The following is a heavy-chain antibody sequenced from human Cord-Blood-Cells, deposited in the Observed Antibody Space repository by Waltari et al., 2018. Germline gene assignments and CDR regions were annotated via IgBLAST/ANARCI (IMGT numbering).Heavy chain of an antibody. D-gene: IGHD6-6*01. CDR3: ARSYSSSSAFDI. CDR2: IYHSGRT. V-gene: IGHV4-38-2*02. J-gene: IGHJ3*02. CDR1: GYSISSGYY. Sequence: QVQLQESGPGLVKPSETLSLTCTVSGYSISSGYYWGWIRQPPGKGLEWIGSIYHSGRTYYNPSLKSRVTISVDTSKNQFSLKLSSVIAADTAVYYCARSYSSSSAFDIWGQGTMVTVSS.